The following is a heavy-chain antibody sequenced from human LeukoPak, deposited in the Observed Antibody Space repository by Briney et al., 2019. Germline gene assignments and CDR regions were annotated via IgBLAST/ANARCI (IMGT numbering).Heavy chain of an antibody. Sequence: SETLSLTCTVSGGSISSYYWSWIRQPPGKGLEWIGYIYYSGSTNYNPSLKSRVTISVDTSKNQFSLKLSSVTAADTAVYYCARDDHFSGQANDAFDIWGQGTMVTVSS. CDR1: GGSISSYY. CDR3: ARDDHFSGQANDAFDI. J-gene: IGHJ3*02. D-gene: IGHD3-3*02. CDR2: IYYSGST. V-gene: IGHV4-59*12.